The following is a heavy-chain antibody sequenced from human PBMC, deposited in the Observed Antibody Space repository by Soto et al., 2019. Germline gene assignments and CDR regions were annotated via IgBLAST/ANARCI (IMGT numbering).Heavy chain of an antibody. CDR3: GKSIVVVPAASTSADYYYMDV. D-gene: IGHD2-2*01. CDR2: MNPHSGNT. J-gene: IGHJ6*03. V-gene: IGHV1-8*01. Sequence: QVQLVQSGAEVKKPGASVKLSCKASGYTFTSYDINWVRQATGQGLDWVGWMNPHSGNTGYAQKFQGRVTMTTITSISTPYMQMSSLGSEDTAVYYCGKSIVVVPAASTSADYYYMDVWGKGTTVTVSS. CDR1: GYTFTSYD.